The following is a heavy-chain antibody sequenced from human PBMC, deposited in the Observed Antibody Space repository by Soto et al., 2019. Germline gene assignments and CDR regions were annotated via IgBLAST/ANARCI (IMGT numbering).Heavy chain of an antibody. CDR2: IVVGSGNT. D-gene: IGHD2-2*01. CDR3: AAGVVVPAAYYYYYGMGV. J-gene: IGHJ6*02. CDR1: GFTFTSSA. Sequence: SVKVSCKASGFTFTSSAVQWARQARGQRLEWIGWIVVGSGNTNYAQKFQERVTITRDMSTSTAYMELSSLRSEDTAVYYCAAGVVVPAAYYYYYGMGVWGQGTTVTVSS. V-gene: IGHV1-58*01.